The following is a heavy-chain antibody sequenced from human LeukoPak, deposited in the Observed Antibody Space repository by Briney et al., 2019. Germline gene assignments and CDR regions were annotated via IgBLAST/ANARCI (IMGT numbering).Heavy chain of an antibody. J-gene: IGHJ5*02. V-gene: IGHV1-69*13. D-gene: IGHD2-8*02. CDR3: ARVLNNWFDP. CDR1: GYTFTGYY. Sequence: GASVKVSCKASGYTFTGYYMHWVRQAPGQGLEWMGGIIPIFGTANYAQKFQGRVTITADESTSTAYMELSSLRSEDTAVYYCARVLNNWFDPWGQGTLVTVSS. CDR2: IIPIFGTA.